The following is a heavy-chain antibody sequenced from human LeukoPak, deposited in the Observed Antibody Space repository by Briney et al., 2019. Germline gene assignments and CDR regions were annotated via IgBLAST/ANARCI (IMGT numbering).Heavy chain of an antibody. J-gene: IGHJ3*02. Sequence: GGSLRLSCAASGFTFSIYAMSWVRQAPGKGLEWVSAISGSGGSTYYADSVKGRFTISRDNSKNTLYLQMNSLRAEDTAVYYCAKGGTMIWDAFDIWGQGTMVTVSS. CDR2: ISGSGGST. CDR3: AKGGTMIWDAFDI. D-gene: IGHD3/OR15-3a*01. CDR1: GFTFSIYA. V-gene: IGHV3-23*01.